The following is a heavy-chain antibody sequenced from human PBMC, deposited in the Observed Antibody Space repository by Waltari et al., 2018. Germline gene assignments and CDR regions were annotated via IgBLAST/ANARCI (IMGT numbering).Heavy chain of an antibody. CDR2: IYYSGST. Sequence: QVQLQESGPGLVKPSETLSLTCPVSGGSISSYYWSWIRQPPGKGLEWIGYIYYSGSTNYNPSLKSRVTISVDTSKNQFSLKMSSVTAADTAVYYCARGGQQWLTDWGQGTLVTVSS. V-gene: IGHV4-59*01. J-gene: IGHJ4*02. D-gene: IGHD6-19*01. CDR1: GGSISSYY. CDR3: ARGGQQWLTD.